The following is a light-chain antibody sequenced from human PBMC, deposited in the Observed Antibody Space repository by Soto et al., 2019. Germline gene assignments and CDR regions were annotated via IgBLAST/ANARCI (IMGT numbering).Light chain of an antibody. CDR2: AAS. Sequence: DIQMTQSPSSLSASVGERATITCRASQGISSSLAWYQQKPGKVPELLIYAASTLHSGVPSRFSGSGSGTDFPLTISRLHEEYVATYYRQEYYRPPFTFGHGTKVNF. CDR1: QGISSS. J-gene: IGKJ3*01. CDR3: QEYYRPPFT. V-gene: IGKV1-27*01.